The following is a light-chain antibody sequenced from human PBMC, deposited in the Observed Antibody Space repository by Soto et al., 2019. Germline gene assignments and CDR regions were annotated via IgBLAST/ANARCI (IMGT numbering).Light chain of an antibody. J-gene: IGKJ4*01. CDR1: QGISSS. Sequence: DIQLTQSPSFLSASVGDRVTITCRASQGISSSLAWYQQKPGKAPKLLIYSASTLQSGVPSRFSGSGSGTEFTLTISSLQAEDFATYCCQQLNSYPLTFGGGTKVEIK. V-gene: IGKV1-9*01. CDR2: SAS. CDR3: QQLNSYPLT.